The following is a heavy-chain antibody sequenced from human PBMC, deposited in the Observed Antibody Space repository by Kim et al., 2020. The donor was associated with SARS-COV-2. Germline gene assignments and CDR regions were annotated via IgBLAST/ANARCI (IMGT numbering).Heavy chain of an antibody. D-gene: IGHD1-26*01. Sequence: SETLSLTCTVSGGSISSGGYYWSWIRQHPGKGLEWIGYIYYSGSTYYNPSLKSRVTISVDTSKNQFSLKLSSVTAADTAVYYCARVANRWGADYFDYWGQGTLVTVSS. V-gene: IGHV4-31*03. CDR3: ARVANRWGADYFDY. J-gene: IGHJ4*02. CDR2: IYYSGST. CDR1: GGSISSGGYY.